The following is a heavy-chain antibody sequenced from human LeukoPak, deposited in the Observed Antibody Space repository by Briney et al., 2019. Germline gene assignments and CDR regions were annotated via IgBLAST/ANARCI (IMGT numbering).Heavy chain of an antibody. D-gene: IGHD3-16*01. CDR3: ARSLKVSGPRGSPGESYFDY. Sequence: SETLSLTCTVPGGSISSYYWSWIRQPPGKGLEWIGYIYYSGSTNYNPSLKSRVTISVDTSKNQFSLKLSSVTAADTAVYYCARSLKVSGPRGSPGESYFDYWGQGTLVTVSS. J-gene: IGHJ4*02. CDR2: IYYSGST. CDR1: GGSISSYY. V-gene: IGHV4-59*01.